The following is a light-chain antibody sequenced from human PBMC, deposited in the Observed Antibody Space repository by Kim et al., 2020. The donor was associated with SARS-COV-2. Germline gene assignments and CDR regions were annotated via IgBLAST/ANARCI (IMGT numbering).Light chain of an antibody. J-gene: IGKJ2*01. Sequence: RDTINCKASQSVLYRSNNKNYLAWYQQKPGQPPKLLIYWASTRESGVPDRCSGSGSGTDFTSTISSLQAEDVAVYYCQQYYSTPYTFGQGTKLEI. CDR1: QSVLYRSNNKNY. V-gene: IGKV4-1*01. CDR3: QQYYSTPYT. CDR2: WAS.